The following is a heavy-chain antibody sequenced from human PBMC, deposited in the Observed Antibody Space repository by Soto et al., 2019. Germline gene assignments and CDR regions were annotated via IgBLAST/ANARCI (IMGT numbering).Heavy chain of an antibody. CDR1: GGTFSSYT. Sequence: ASVKVSCKASGGTFSSYTISWVRQAPGQGLEWMGRIIPILGIANYAQKFQGRVTITADKSTSTAYMELSSLRSEDTAVYYCAREPRREYDSSGYYYYYGMDVWGQGTTVTVSS. D-gene: IGHD3-22*01. CDR2: IIPILGIA. J-gene: IGHJ6*02. CDR3: AREPRREYDSSGYYYYYGMDV. V-gene: IGHV1-69*04.